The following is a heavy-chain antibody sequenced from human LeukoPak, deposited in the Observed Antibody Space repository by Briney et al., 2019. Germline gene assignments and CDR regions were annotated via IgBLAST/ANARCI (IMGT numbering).Heavy chain of an antibody. CDR2: INPSGGST. D-gene: IGHD3-10*01. V-gene: IGHV1-46*01. Sequence: ASVKVSCKASGYTFTSYYMHWVRQAPGQGLEWMGIINPSGGSTSYAQKFQGRVTMTRDTSTSTVYMELSSLRSEDTAVYYCARDKVRGVIIKAGWFDPWGQGPWSPSPQ. CDR3: ARDKVRGVIIKAGWFDP. J-gene: IGHJ5*02. CDR1: GYTFTSYY.